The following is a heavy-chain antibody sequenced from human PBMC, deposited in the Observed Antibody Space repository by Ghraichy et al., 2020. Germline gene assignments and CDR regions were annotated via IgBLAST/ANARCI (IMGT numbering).Heavy chain of an antibody. Sequence: ASVKVSCKVSGYTLTELSMHWVRQAPGKGLEWMGGFDPEDGETIYAQKFEGRVTMTEDTSTDTAYMELSSLRSEDTAVYYCATSITGTTGAFDIWGQGTMVTVSS. CDR3: ATSITGTTGAFDI. D-gene: IGHD1-20*01. J-gene: IGHJ3*02. CDR1: GYTLTELS. V-gene: IGHV1-24*01. CDR2: FDPEDGET.